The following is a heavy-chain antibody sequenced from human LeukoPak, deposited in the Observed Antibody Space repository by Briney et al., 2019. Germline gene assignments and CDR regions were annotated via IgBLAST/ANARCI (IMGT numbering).Heavy chain of an antibody. Sequence: ASVKVSCKASGYTFTSYGISWVRQAPGQGLEWMGWISAYNSNTNYAQKLQGRVTMTTDTSTSTAYMELRSLRSDDTAVYYCARAWVVITTSIYYFDYWGQGTLVTVSS. CDR1: GYTFTSYG. D-gene: IGHD3-22*01. V-gene: IGHV1-18*01. CDR3: ARAWVVITTSIYYFDY. CDR2: ISAYNSNT. J-gene: IGHJ4*02.